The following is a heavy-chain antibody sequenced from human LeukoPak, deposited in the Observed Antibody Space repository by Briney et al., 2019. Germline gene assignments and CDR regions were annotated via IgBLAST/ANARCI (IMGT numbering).Heavy chain of an antibody. CDR2: IYYSGST. D-gene: IGHD4-23*01. CDR3: AREPDDYGGNSGGGYFDY. V-gene: IGHV4-30-4*01. Sequence: SETLSLTCTVSGGSISSGVYYWSRVRQPPGRGLEWIGYIYYSGSTYYNPSLKSRVTISVDTSKNQFSLKLSSVTAADTAVYYCAREPDDYGGNSGGGYFDYWGQGTLVTVSS. CDR1: GGSISSGVYY. J-gene: IGHJ4*02.